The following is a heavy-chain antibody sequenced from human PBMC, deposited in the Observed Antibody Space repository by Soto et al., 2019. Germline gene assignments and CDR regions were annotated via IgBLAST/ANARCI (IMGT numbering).Heavy chain of an antibody. CDR1: GSTFTSYG. J-gene: IGHJ6*02. V-gene: IGHV1-18*04. D-gene: IGHD3-10*01. CDR3: ARAVIYYYGSGSPYYYGMDV. CDR2: ISGYNGNT. Sequence: QVQLVQSGAERKKPGASVKVSGKASGSTFTSYGVSWVRQAPGQGREWMGWISGYNGNTTYAQKIQDRVTLTTDTATGTASMELRSLISDATAGFYCARAVIYYYGSGSPYYYGMDVWCQGIMVTVSS.